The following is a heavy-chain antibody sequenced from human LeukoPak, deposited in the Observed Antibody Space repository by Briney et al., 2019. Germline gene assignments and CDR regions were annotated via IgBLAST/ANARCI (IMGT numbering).Heavy chain of an antibody. V-gene: IGHV4-34*01. J-gene: IGHJ4*02. D-gene: IGHD3-16*01. CDR3: ARKGGSPFDY. CDR2: INHSGST. CDR1: GGSFSGYY. Sequence: SETLSLTCAVYGGSFSGYYWSWVRQPPGKGLEWIGEINHSGSTNYNPSLKSRITISVDTSKNQSSLKLSSVTAADTAVYYCARKGGSPFDYWGQGTLVTVSS.